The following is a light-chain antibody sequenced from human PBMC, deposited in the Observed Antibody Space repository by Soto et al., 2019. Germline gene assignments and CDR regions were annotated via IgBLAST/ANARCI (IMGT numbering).Light chain of an antibody. CDR2: GAS. V-gene: IGKV3-20*01. CDR1: QAVSSIL. CDR3: QQHRTSPI. Sequence: EVVLTQSPGTLSLSPGERATLSCRASQAVSSILLAWYQQKPGQAPRLLIYGASSRATGIPDRFSGSGSGTDLPLTISRRSHEVFAVYYWQQHRTSPIFGGGTKVEIK. J-gene: IGKJ4*01.